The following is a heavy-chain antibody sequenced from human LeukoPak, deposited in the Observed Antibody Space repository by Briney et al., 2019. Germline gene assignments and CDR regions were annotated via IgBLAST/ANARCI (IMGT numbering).Heavy chain of an antibody. CDR1: GFTFSNKA. Sequence: GGSLRLSCAASGFTFSNKAMSWVRQAPGKGLEWVSTISGSGGSTYYADSVKGRFTISRDNSKNTLYLQMNSLRAEDTAVYYCAKHKRLLIYYYYGLDVWGQGTTVTVSS. D-gene: IGHD2-21*02. CDR3: AKHKRLLIYYYYGLDV. V-gene: IGHV3-23*01. CDR2: ISGSGGST. J-gene: IGHJ6*02.